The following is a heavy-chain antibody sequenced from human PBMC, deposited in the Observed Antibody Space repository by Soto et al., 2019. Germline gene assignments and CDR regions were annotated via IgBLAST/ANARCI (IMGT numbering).Heavy chain of an antibody. CDR1: GTSISSYY. J-gene: IGHJ4*02. V-gene: IGHV4-59*01. CDR2: IHYSGTT. CDR3: ARYNSCAIDY. Sequence: SETLSLTCTVSGTSISSYYLSWIRQPPGKGLEWIANIHYSGTTNYNPSLASRVTLSVDTSKNQFSLKMTSVTAADRAMYFCARYNSCAIDYWGRGTMVTVYS. D-gene: IGHD1-1*01.